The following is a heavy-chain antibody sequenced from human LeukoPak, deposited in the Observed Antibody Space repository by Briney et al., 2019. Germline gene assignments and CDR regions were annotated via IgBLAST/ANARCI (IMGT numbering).Heavy chain of an antibody. CDR2: IYTSGST. Sequence: PSETLSLTCTVSGGSISSYYWSWIRQPAGKGLEWVGRIYTSGSTNYNPSLKRRVTISVDTSKNKFSLKLSSVTAADTAVYYCARDLVYSGYDSLRWFDPWGQGTLVTVSS. CDR3: ARDLVYSGYDSLRWFDP. CDR1: GGSISSYY. D-gene: IGHD5-12*01. V-gene: IGHV4-4*07. J-gene: IGHJ5*02.